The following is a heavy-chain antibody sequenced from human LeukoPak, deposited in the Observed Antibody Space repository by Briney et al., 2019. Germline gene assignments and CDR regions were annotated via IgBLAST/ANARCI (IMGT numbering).Heavy chain of an antibody. J-gene: IGHJ5*02. V-gene: IGHV4-61*01. CDR1: GGSVSSGSYY. D-gene: IGHD1/OR15-1a*01. Sequence: SETLSLTCTVSGGSVSSGSYYWSWIRQPPGKGLEWIGYIYYSGSTNYNPSLKSRVTISVDTSKNQFSLKLSSVTAADTAVYYCARKQYLPHNWFDPWGQGTLVTVSS. CDR2: IYYSGST. CDR3: ARKQYLPHNWFDP.